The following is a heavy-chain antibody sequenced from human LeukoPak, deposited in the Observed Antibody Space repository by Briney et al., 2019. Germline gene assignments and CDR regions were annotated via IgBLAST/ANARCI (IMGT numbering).Heavy chain of an antibody. V-gene: IGHV3-23*01. CDR3: AKRASYVVVAADY. CDR2: ISGSGGST. Sequence: PGGSLRLSCAASGFTFSSYWMHWVRQAPGKGLVWVSAISGSGGSTYYADSVKGRFTISRDNSKNTLYLQMNSLRAEDTAVYYCAKRASYVVVAADYWGQGTLVTVSS. CDR1: GFTFSSYW. J-gene: IGHJ4*02. D-gene: IGHD2-15*01.